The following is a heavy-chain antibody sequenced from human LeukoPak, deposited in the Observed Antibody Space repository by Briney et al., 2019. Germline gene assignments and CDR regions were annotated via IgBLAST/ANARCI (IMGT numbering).Heavy chain of an antibody. CDR2: ISTDGGTT. D-gene: IGHD3-10*01. CDR3: VSSNRGASFDS. Sequence: PGGSLRLSCSASGFTFTSYPMYWVRQAPGRGLQYVSAISTDGGTTYYRDSVKGRFTISRDNSKNTLYLQMSSLRADDAAVYYCVSSNRGASFDSWGPGTLVTVSS. J-gene: IGHJ4*02. V-gene: IGHV3-64D*09. CDR1: GFTFTSYP.